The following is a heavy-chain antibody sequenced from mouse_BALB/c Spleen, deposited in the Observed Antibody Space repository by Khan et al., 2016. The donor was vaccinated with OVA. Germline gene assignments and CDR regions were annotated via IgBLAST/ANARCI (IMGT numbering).Heavy chain of an antibody. J-gene: IGHJ1*01. CDR2: ISYDGSN. CDR3: ARDYYGSSWYFDV. CDR1: GYSFTSGYY. V-gene: IGHV3-6*02. Sequence: EVQLQESGPGLVKPSQSLSLTCSVTGYSFTSGYYWNWIRQFPGNKLEWMGYISYDGSNNYNPSLKNRMSITRDTSKNQFFLKLNSMTTEDTATYDCARDYYGSSWYFDVWGAGTTVTVSS. D-gene: IGHD1-1*01.